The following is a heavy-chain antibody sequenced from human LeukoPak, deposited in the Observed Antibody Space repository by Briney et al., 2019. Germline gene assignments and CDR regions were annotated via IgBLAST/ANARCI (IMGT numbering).Heavy chain of an antibody. CDR1: GYTFSSYD. CDR3: ARAGEYSSSWYVYYYYGMDV. V-gene: IGHV1-8*01. CDR2: MNPNSGNT. Sequence: ASVKLSCTASGYTFSSYDTNWVRQAPGQGLEWMGWMNPNSGNTGNAQKFPGRSTKTRNTYISTAYMELSSLRSEDTAVYYCARAGEYSSSWYVYYYYGMDVWGQGTTVTVSS. J-gene: IGHJ6*02. D-gene: IGHD6-13*01.